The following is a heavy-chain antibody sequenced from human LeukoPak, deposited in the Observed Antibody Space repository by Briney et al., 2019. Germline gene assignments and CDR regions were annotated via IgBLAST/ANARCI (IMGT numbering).Heavy chain of an antibody. V-gene: IGHV3-21*04. J-gene: IGHJ6*03. CDR1: GFTFSSYS. CDR3: AKDMGPYDFTYMDV. CDR2: ISSSSSYI. Sequence: GGSLRLSCAASGFTFSSYSMNWVRQAPGKGLEWVSSISSSSSYIYYADSVKGRFTISRDNAKNSLYLQMNSLRAEDMALYYCAKDMGPYDFTYMDVWGKGTTVTVSS. D-gene: IGHD3-3*01.